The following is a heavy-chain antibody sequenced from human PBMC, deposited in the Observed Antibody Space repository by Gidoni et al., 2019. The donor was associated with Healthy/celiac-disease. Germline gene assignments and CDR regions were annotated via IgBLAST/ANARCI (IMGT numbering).Heavy chain of an antibody. D-gene: IGHD6-19*01. V-gene: IGHV3-15*07. J-gene: IGHJ4*02. CDR2: IKSKTDGGTT. Sequence: EVQLVESGGGLVKPGGSLRLSCAASGFTFVNPRMNWVRQAPGKGLEWVGRIKSKTDGGTTDYAAPVKGRFTISRDDSKNTLYLQMNSLKTEDTAVYYCTTDPEAVAGTKLFDYWGQGTLVTVSS. CDR1: GFTFVNPR. CDR3: TTDPEAVAGTKLFDY.